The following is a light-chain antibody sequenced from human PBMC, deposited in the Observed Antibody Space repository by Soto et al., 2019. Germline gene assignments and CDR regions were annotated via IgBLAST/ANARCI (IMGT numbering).Light chain of an antibody. CDR2: EAA. CDR1: QSISRW. J-gene: IGKJ1*01. CDR3: LQYHTSPWT. Sequence: DIQMTQSPSRLSASVGDSVIITCRASQSISRWLAWFQQEPGRAPKLLITEAANLEGGVPSRFSGSRYGTELTLTINNVQPDDFATYYCLQYHTSPWTFGQGTMVEIK. V-gene: IGKV1-5*03.